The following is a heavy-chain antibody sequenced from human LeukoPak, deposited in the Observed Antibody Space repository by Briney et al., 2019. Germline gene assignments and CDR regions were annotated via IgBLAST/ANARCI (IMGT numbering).Heavy chain of an antibody. J-gene: IGHJ5*02. V-gene: IGHV3-33*01. D-gene: IGHD2-2*01. CDR3: ARDSGSTHNWFDP. CDR1: GFTFSSYD. CDR2: IWYDGGTK. Sequence: GSSLRLSCAASGFTFSSYDMHWVRQGPGKGLEWLAVIWYDGGTKFYADSVKGRFTISRDSSKNTMYLQMNSLRVEDTAVYYCARDSGSTHNWFDPWGQGTLVTVSS.